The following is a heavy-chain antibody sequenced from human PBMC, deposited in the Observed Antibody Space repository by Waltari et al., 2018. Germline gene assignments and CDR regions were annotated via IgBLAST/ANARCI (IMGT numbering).Heavy chain of an antibody. Sequence: EVQLVQSGAEVKKPGESLKISCKGSGYSFTSYWIGWVRQMPGQGLEWMGIIYPGDSDTRYSPSFQGQVTISADKSISTAYLQWSSLKASDTAMYYCARHGGLRTPSGDYYYYMDVWGKGTTVTISS. J-gene: IGHJ6*03. D-gene: IGHD3-3*01. CDR3: ARHGGLRTPSGDYYYYMDV. CDR2: IYPGDSDT. V-gene: IGHV5-51*01. CDR1: GYSFTSYW.